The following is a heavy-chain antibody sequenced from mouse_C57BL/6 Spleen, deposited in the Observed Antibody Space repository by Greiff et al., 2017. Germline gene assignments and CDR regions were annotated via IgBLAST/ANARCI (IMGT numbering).Heavy chain of an antibody. Sequence: DVQLQESGPGLAKPSQTLSLTCSVTGYSITSDYWNWIRKFPGNKLQYMGYISYSGSTYYNPSPKSRISITRDTSKNQYYLQLNSVTTEDTATYYCAGSPADYRKVFDYWGQGTTLTVSS. CDR2: ISYSGST. CDR1: GYSITSDY. D-gene: IGHD2-14*01. V-gene: IGHV3-8*01. CDR3: AGSPADYRKVFDY. J-gene: IGHJ2*01.